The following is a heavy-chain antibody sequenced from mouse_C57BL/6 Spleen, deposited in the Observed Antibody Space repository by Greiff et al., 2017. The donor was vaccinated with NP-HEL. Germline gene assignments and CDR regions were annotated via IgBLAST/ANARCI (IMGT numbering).Heavy chain of an antibody. D-gene: IGHD4-1*01. Sequence: EVKLVESGGGLVKPGGSLKLSCAASGFTFSDYGMHWVRQAPEKGLEWVVYISSGSSTIYYADTVKGRFTISRDNAKNTLFLQMTSLRSEDTAMYYCATLLTGNSDVWGTGTTVTVSS. J-gene: IGHJ1*03. CDR1: GFTFSDYG. V-gene: IGHV5-17*01. CDR2: ISSGSSTI. CDR3: ATLLTGNSDV.